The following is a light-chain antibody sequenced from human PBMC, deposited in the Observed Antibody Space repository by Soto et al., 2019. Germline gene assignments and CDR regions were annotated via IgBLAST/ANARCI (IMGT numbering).Light chain of an antibody. V-gene: IGLV1-47*01. CDR2: RNN. CDR1: SSNIGSNY. J-gene: IGLJ3*02. CDR3: AAWDDSLSAV. Sequence: QSVLTQPPSASGTPGQRVTISCSGSSSNIGSNYVYWYQQLPGTAPKLLIYRNNQRPSGVPDRFFGSKSGTSASLAISGLRSEDEADYYCAAWDDSLSAVFGGGTKLTVL.